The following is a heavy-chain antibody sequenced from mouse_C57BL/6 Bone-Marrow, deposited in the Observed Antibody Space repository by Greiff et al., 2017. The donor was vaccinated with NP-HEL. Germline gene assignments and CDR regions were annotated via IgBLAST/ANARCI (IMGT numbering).Heavy chain of an antibody. Sequence: VQLQQSGAELVRPGTSVKMSCKASGYTFTNYWIGWAKQRPGQGLEWIGEIFPGSGSTYYNEKFKGKATLTVDTSSSTAYMQLSSLTSEDSAVYFCARGNSDYWGQGTTLTVSS. CDR1: GYTFTNYW. CDR3: ARGNSDY. V-gene: IGHV1-63*01. CDR2: IFPGSGST. J-gene: IGHJ2*01.